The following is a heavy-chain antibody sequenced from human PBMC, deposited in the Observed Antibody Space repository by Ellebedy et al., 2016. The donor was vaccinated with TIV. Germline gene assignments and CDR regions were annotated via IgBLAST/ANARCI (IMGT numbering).Heavy chain of an antibody. CDR2: IYYSGST. Sequence: SETLSLTCTVSGASISSYYWNWIRQPPGKGLEWIAYIYYSGSTNYNPSLKSRVTISVATSKNQFSLKLSSVTAADTAVYYCARSDPNTPMVSDGMDVWGQGTTVTVSS. D-gene: IGHD5-18*01. J-gene: IGHJ6*02. CDR1: GASISSYY. CDR3: ARSDPNTPMVSDGMDV. V-gene: IGHV4-59*01.